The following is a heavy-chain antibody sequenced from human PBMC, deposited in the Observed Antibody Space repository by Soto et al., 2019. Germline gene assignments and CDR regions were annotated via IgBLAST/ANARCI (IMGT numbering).Heavy chain of an antibody. CDR1: GASINSGGYY. Sequence: SETLCLTCTVSGASINSGGYYWSWIRQLPGKGLEWIGYIYFSGNTYYNPSLESRVTISLDTSQNQFSLKLSSVIAADTAVYYCATGNAWGVLFAYWGQGPLVT. V-gene: IGHV4-31*03. D-gene: IGHD3-16*01. CDR3: ATGNAWGVLFAY. CDR2: IYFSGNT. J-gene: IGHJ4*02.